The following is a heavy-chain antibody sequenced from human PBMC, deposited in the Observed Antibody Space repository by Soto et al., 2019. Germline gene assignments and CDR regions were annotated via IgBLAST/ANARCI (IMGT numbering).Heavy chain of an antibody. V-gene: IGHV3-48*02. CDR3: ARDLLPIGTLDY. J-gene: IGHJ4*02. Sequence: VGSLRLSCAASGFTFSSYRMNWVRQAPGKGLEWVSYISSSSSTIYYADSVKGRFTISRDNAKNALYLQMNSLRDEDTAVYYCARDLLPIGTLDYWGQGTLVTVPQ. D-gene: IGHD3-16*02. CDR1: GFTFSSYR. CDR2: ISSSSSTI.